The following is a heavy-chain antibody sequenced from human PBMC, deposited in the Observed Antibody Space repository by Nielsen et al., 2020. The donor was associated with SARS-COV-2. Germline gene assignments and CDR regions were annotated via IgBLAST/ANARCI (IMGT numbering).Heavy chain of an antibody. CDR2: IKSKTDGGTT. Sequence: GESLKISCAASGFTFSSYAMSWVRQAPGKGLEWVGRIKSKTDGGTTDYAAPVKGRFTISRDDSKNTLYLQMNSLKTEDTAVYYCTTDPNFGYWGQGTLVTVSS. CDR1: GFTFSSYA. J-gene: IGHJ4*02. V-gene: IGHV3-15*01. CDR3: TTDPNFGY.